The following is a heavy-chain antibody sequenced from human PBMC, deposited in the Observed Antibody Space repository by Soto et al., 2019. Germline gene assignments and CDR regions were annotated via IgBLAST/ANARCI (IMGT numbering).Heavy chain of an antibody. CDR2: IFYSGST. V-gene: IGHV4-61*01. CDR3: ASDCRGSRCYYGYGLDV. J-gene: IGHJ6*02. Sequence: QVQLQESGPGLVKPSETLSLTCTVSGGSVISESHYWSWIRQPPGKGLEWSGYIFYSGSTKYNPSVKMRVTITVDTSKNQFSLRLSSVTAADTAVYYRASDCRGSRCYYGYGLDVWGRGTTVTVSS. CDR1: GGSVISESHY. D-gene: IGHD3-22*01.